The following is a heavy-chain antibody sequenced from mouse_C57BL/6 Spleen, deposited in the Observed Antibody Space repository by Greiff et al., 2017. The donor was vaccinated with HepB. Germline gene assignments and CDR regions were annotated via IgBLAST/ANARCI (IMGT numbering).Heavy chain of an antibody. V-gene: IGHV5-17*01. CDR2: ISSGSSTI. CDR3: ARRYYGAMDY. J-gene: IGHJ4*01. Sequence: EVKVVESGGGLVKPGGSLKLSCAASGFTFSDYGMHWVRQAPEKGLEWVAYISSGSSTIYYADTVKGRFTISRDNAKNTLFLQMTSLRSEDTAMYYCARRYYGAMDYWGQGTSVTVSS. CDR1: GFTFSDYG.